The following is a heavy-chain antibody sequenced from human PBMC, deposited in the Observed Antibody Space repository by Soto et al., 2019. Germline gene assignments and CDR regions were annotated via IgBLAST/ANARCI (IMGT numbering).Heavy chain of an antibody. CDR3: AKESAVLTGYYDYFDY. Sequence: GGSLRLSCAASGFTFDDYAMHWVRQAPGKGLEWVSGISWNSGSIGYADSVKGRFTISRDNAKNSLYLQMNSLRAEDTALYYCAKESAVLTGYYDYFDYWGQGTLVTVSS. V-gene: IGHV3-9*01. D-gene: IGHD3-9*01. J-gene: IGHJ4*02. CDR1: GFTFDDYA. CDR2: ISWNSGSI.